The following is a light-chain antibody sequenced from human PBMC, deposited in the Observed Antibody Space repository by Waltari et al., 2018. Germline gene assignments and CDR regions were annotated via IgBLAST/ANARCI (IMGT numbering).Light chain of an antibody. V-gene: IGKV1-5*03. Sequence: DIQMTQSPSTLYASVGNRVTITCRASQNINSWLAWYQQKPGKAPKLLIYKASNLERGVPTRFSGSGSGTAFTLAISSLQPDDFATYHCQQYNSYTWTFGQGTKVEIK. CDR1: QNINSW. CDR2: KAS. CDR3: QQYNSYTWT. J-gene: IGKJ1*01.